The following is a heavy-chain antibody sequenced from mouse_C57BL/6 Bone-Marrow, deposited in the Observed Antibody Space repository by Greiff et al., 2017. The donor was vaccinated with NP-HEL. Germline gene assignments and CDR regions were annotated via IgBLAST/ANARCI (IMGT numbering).Heavy chain of an antibody. D-gene: IGHD1-1*01. CDR3: TRELVDYGSSDLYWYFDV. V-gene: IGHV1-15*01. Sequence: QVQLKESGAELVRPGASVTLSCKASGYTFTDYEMHWVKQTPVHGLEWIGAIDPETGGTAYNQKFKGKAILTADKSSSTAYMELRSLTSEDSAVYYCTRELVDYGSSDLYWYFDVWGTGTTVTVSS. J-gene: IGHJ1*03. CDR2: IDPETGGT. CDR1: GYTFTDYE.